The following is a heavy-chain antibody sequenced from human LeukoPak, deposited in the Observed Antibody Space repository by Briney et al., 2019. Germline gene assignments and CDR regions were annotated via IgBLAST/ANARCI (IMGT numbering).Heavy chain of an antibody. CDR2: TYYRSKWYN. J-gene: IGHJ4*02. D-gene: IGHD3-9*01. Sequence: SQTLSLTCAISGDSVSSNNGAWNWIRQSPSRGLEWLGRTYYRSKWYNDYAESLISRITISPVTSKNQFSLQLYSVTPEDRAVYYCARDVGTTGWHTFDYWGQGTLATVSS. CDR1: GDSVSSNNGA. V-gene: IGHV6-1*01. CDR3: ARDVGTTGWHTFDY.